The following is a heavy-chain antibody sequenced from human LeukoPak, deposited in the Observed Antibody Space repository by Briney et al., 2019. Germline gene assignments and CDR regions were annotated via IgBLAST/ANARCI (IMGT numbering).Heavy chain of an antibody. CDR1: GFSISKYW. CDR2: LNGDGRT. CDR3: VRENNGIDY. Sequence: QPGGSLRLSCAVSGFSISKYWMDWVRQAPGKGPVWASHLNGDGRTTYADSVKGRFTISRDNAKNTLYLQMDSLRAEDTAVYYCVRENNGIDYWGQGTLVTVSS. D-gene: IGHD1-14*01. J-gene: IGHJ4*02. V-gene: IGHV3-74*03.